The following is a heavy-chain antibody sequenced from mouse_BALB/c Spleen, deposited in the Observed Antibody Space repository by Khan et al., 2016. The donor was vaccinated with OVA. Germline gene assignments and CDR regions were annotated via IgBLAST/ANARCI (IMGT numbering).Heavy chain of an antibody. V-gene: IGHV9-3-1*01. CDR2: INTYTGEP. J-gene: IGHJ2*01. Sequence: QSQLVQSGPELKKPGETVKISCKASGYTFTNYVMNWVKQAPGKGLKWMGWINTYTGEPTYSDDFKGRFAFSLETSASTAYLQINNLKNEDTATYFCARGNRDFDYWGQGTTLTVSS. CDR1: GYTFTNYV. CDR3: ARGNRDFDY. D-gene: IGHD2-1*01.